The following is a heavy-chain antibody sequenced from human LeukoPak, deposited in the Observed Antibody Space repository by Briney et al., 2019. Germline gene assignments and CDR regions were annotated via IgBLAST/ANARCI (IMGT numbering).Heavy chain of an antibody. CDR2: ISAYNGNT. CDR1: GYTFTSYG. J-gene: IGHJ4*02. Sequence: ASVKVSCKASGYTFTSYGISWVRQAPGQGLEWMGWISAYNGNTNYAQKLQGRVTMTTDTSTSTAYVELRSLRSDDTAVYYCARLGYCSGGSCYSADYWGQGTLVTVSS. D-gene: IGHD2-15*01. V-gene: IGHV1-18*01. CDR3: ARLGYCSGGSCYSADY.